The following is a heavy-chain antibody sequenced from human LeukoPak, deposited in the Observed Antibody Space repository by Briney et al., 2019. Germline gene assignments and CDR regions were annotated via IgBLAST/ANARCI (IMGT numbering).Heavy chain of an antibody. Sequence: SGTLSLTCAVSGGSISSSNWWSWVRQPPGKGLEWIGEIYHSGSTNYNPSLKSRVTISVDTSKNQFSLKLSSVTAADTAVYYCASGGRWLQLRRFDYWGQGTLVTVSS. CDR3: ASGGRWLQLRRFDY. V-gene: IGHV4-4*02. CDR1: GGSISSSNW. D-gene: IGHD5-24*01. J-gene: IGHJ4*02. CDR2: IYHSGST.